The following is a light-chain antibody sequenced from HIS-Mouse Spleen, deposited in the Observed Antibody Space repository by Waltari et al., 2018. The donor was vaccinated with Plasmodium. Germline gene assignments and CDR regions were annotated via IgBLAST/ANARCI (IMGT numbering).Light chain of an antibody. CDR3: QQSYRTWT. V-gene: IGKV1-39*01. CDR2: ASS. Sequence: DIQMTQSPSSLSASVGDRFTITCRASQSISSYLNWYQQKPGKDPKLLIYASSSLQSGVPSRFSGSGSGTDFTLTISSLQPEDFETYYGQQSYRTWTFGQGTKVEIK. J-gene: IGKJ1*01. CDR1: QSISSY.